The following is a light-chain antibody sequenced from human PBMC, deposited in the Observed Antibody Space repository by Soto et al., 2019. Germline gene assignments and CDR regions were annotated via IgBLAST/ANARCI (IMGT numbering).Light chain of an antibody. CDR1: QSVNSN. CDR3: QQYINWPYT. CDR2: GAS. Sequence: EIVITQSPATLSVSRGERATLSCRASQSVNSNLAWYQQKPGQAPRLLIYGASARATGFPARFSGSGSGTEFTLTISSLQSEDFAVYYCQQYINWPYTFGQGTK. J-gene: IGKJ2*01. V-gene: IGKV3-15*01.